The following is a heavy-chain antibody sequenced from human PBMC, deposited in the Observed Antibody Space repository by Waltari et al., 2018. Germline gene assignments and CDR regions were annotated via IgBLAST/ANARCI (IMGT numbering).Heavy chain of an antibody. V-gene: IGHV1-69*04. CDR2: IIPILGIA. Sequence: QVQLVQSGAEVKKPGSSVKVSCKASGGTFSSYAISWVRQAPGQGLEWMGGIIPILGIANYAQKFQGRVTITADESTSTAYMELSSLRSEDTAVYYCARVWYSGSHYYYYMDVWGKGTTVTVSS. CDR3: ARVWYSGSHYYYYMDV. D-gene: IGHD1-26*01. J-gene: IGHJ6*03. CDR1: GGTFSSYA.